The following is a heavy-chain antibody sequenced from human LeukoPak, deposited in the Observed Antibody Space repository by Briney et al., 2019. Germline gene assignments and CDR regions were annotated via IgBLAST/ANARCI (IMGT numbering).Heavy chain of an antibody. CDR1: GFTVSSNY. Sequence: PGGSLRLSCAASGFTVSSNYMSWVRQAPGKGLEWVSVIYSGGSTYYADSVKGRFTISRDNSKNTLYLQMNSLRAEDTAVYYCARMPRPAYFDLWGRGTLVTVSS. D-gene: IGHD2-2*01. CDR3: ARMPRPAYFDL. J-gene: IGHJ2*01. CDR2: IYSGGST. V-gene: IGHV3-66*02.